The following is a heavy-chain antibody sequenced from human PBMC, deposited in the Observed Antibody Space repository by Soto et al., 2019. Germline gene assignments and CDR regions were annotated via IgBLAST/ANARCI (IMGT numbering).Heavy chain of an antibody. CDR1: GGSISSGGYY. CDR3: ARGVIQEIPPSDY. Sequence: QVQLQESGPGLVKPSQTLSLTCTVSGGSISSGGYYWSWIRQHPGKGLEWIGYIYYSGSTYYNPSLKSRVXXSXDXXKNQFSLKLSSVTAADTAVYYCARGVIQEIPPSDYWGQGTLVTVSS. D-gene: IGHD2-21*01. CDR2: IYYSGST. V-gene: IGHV4-31*03. J-gene: IGHJ4*02.